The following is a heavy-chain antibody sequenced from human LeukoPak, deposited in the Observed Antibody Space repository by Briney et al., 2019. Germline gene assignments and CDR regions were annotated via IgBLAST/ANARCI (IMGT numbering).Heavy chain of an antibody. CDR2: IYYSGST. CDR1: GGSISSYY. V-gene: IGHV4-59*08. Sequence: SETLSLTCTVSGGSISSYYWSWIRQPPGKGLEWIGYIYYSGSTNYNPSLKSRVTISVDTSKNQFSLKLSSVTAADTAVYYCARLGRDRYWFDPWGQGTLVTVSS. J-gene: IGHJ5*02. CDR3: ARLGRDRYWFDP. D-gene: IGHD3-22*01.